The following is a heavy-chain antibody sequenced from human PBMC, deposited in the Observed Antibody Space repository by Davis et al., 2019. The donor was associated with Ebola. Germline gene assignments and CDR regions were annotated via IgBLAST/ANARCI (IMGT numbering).Heavy chain of an antibody. Sequence: GESLKISCAASGFTFSSYWMSWVRQAPGKGLEWVANIKQDGSEKHYVDSVKGRFTISRNNAENSLSLQMNSLRAEDTAVYYCVRDTFVDYYYYMDVWGKGTTVTVSS. D-gene: IGHD2-15*01. CDR2: IKQDGSEK. J-gene: IGHJ6*03. CDR3: VRDTFVDYYYYMDV. CDR1: GFTFSSYW. V-gene: IGHV3-7*03.